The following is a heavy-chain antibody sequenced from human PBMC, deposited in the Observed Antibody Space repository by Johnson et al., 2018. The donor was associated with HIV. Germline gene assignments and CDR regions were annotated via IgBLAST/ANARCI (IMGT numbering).Heavy chain of an antibody. CDR2: IYSGGST. J-gene: IGHJ3*02. CDR3: AKGWGRGTFSTDDSFDI. V-gene: IGHV3-66*01. CDR1: GFTVSSDF. Sequence: VQLVESGGGLVKPGGSLRLSCAASGFTVSSDFMTWVRQAPGKGLEWVSIIYSGGSTYYTRSVKGRFTISRDNSKNTLYLQMNSLRAEDTAVYYCAKGWGRGTFSTDDSFDIWGQGTMVTVSS. D-gene: IGHD1-26*01.